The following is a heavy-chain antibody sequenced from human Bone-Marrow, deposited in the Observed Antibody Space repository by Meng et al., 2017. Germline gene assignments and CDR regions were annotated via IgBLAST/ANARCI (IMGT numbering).Heavy chain of an antibody. CDR1: GDSVSSNSAA. D-gene: IGHD6-19*01. V-gene: IGHV6-1*01. J-gene: IGHJ4*02. CDR3: ARDGRPHSSGWYSVGSGYFDY. Sequence: SQTLSLTCAISGDSVSSNSAAWNWIRQSPSRGLEWLGRTYYRSKWYNDYAVSVKSRITINPDTSKNQFSLQLNSVTPEDTAVYYCARDGRPHSSGWYSVGSGYFDYWGQGTLVTVSS. CDR2: TYYRSKWYN.